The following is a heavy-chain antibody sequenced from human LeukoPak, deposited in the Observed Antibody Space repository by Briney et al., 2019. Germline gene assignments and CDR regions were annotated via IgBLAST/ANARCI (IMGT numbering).Heavy chain of an antibody. Sequence: GSLRLSCSASGFTFSSYAMHWVRQAPGKGLEYVSAISSNGGSTYYADSVKGRFTISRDNSKNTLYLQMSSLRAEDTAVYYCVKDRRKTGTTFDYWGQGTLSPSPQ. D-gene: IGHD1-1*01. CDR1: GFTFSSYA. J-gene: IGHJ4*02. CDR2: ISSNGGST. V-gene: IGHV3-64D*09. CDR3: VKDRRKTGTTFDY.